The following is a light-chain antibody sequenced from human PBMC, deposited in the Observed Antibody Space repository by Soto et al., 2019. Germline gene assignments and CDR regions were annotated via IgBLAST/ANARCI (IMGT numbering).Light chain of an antibody. CDR2: WAS. V-gene: IGKV4-1*01. CDR3: QQYYSTPLT. J-gene: IGKJ4*01. CDR1: QSLLYDSNNNNY. Sequence: DIVMTQSPDSLAVSLGERATINCKSSQSLLYDSNNNNYLAWYQQKPRQSPKLLIYWASTRESGVPDRFSGSGSETDFTLTISSLQAEDVAIYYCQQYYSTPLTFGGGTRVEIK.